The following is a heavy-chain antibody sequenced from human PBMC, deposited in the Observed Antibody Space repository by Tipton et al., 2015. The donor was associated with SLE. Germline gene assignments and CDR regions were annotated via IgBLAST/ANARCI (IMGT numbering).Heavy chain of an antibody. D-gene: IGHD6-19*01. CDR2: INHSGST. V-gene: IGHV4-30-2*01. CDR1: GGSINSGGYS. Sequence: TLSLTCAVSGGSINSGGYSWSWIRQPPGKGLEWIGEINHSGSTNYNPSLKSRVTISVDTSKNQFSLKLSSVTAADTAVYYCARARWYSSGSAMGDAFDIWGQGTMVTVSS. J-gene: IGHJ3*02. CDR3: ARARWYSSGSAMGDAFDI.